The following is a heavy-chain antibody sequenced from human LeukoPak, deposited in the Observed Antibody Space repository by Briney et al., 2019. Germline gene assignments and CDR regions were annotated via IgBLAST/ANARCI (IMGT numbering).Heavy chain of an antibody. CDR2: INPNSGGT. D-gene: IGHD3-9*01. Sequence: ASVKVSCKASGYTFTSYDINWVRQATGQGLEWVGWINPNSGGTNYAQKFQGRVTMTRDTSISTAYMELSRLRSDDTAVYYCARASRYYDILTGYGVIGAFDIWGQGTMVTVSS. J-gene: IGHJ3*02. CDR1: GYTFTSYD. V-gene: IGHV1-2*02. CDR3: ARASRYYDILTGYGVIGAFDI.